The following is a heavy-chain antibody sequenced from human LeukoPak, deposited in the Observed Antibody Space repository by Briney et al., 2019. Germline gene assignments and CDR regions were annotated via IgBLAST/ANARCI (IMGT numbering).Heavy chain of an antibody. D-gene: IGHD6-13*01. CDR1: GYTFSSYD. CDR2: INAGNGNT. Sequence: ASVKVSCKASGYTFSSYDISWVRQAPGQGLEWMGWINAGNGNTKYSQKFQGRVTITRDTSASTAYMELSSLRSEDTAVYYCARAPTLSSSGFDPWGQGTLVTVSS. CDR3: ARAPTLSSSGFDP. J-gene: IGHJ5*02. V-gene: IGHV1-3*01.